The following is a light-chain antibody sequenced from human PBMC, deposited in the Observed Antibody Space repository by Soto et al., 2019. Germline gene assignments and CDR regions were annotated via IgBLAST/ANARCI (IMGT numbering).Light chain of an antibody. J-gene: IGLJ1*01. Sequence: QSVLTQPASVSGSPGQSITISCTGTSSDIGHYNYVSWYQQHPGKAPKLMIYHVTYRPSGVSNRYSGSNSGNSASLTISGLQADDEADYYCCSLTTSHTQVFGSGTKVTVL. V-gene: IGLV2-14*03. CDR1: SSDIGHYNY. CDR3: CSLTTSHTQV. CDR2: HVT.